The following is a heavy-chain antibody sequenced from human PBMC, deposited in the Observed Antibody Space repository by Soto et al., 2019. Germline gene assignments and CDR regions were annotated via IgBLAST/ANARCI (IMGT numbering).Heavy chain of an antibody. CDR1: GFSLSTSGVG. CDR2: IYWDDDK. Sequence: QITLKESGPTLVKPAQTLTLTCTFSGFSLSTSGVGVGWIRQPPGKALEWLALIYWDDDKRYSPSLKSRLTITKDTSKNQVVLTMTNMDPVDTATYYCAHSRSVLLYCQFDYWGQGTLVTVSS. J-gene: IGHJ4*02. V-gene: IGHV2-5*02. D-gene: IGHD2-2*02. CDR3: AHSRSVLLYCQFDY.